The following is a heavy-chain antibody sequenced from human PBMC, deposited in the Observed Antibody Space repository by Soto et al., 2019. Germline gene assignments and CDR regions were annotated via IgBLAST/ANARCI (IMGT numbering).Heavy chain of an antibody. CDR3: ARLYYYETRRYFDY. V-gene: IGHV4-59*01. D-gene: IGHD3-22*01. Sequence: SETLSLTCAVSRASISVYYWNWIRQSPGKGLEWIGYIHSSGTTNYNPSLKSRVTISLDTSKSQFSVRLSSVTAADTAVYYCARLYYYETRRYFDYWGQGALVTVS. CDR2: IHSSGTT. J-gene: IGHJ4*02. CDR1: RASISVYY.